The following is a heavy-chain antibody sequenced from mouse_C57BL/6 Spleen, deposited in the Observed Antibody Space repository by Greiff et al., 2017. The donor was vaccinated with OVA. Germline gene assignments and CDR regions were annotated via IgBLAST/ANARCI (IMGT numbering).Heavy chain of an antibody. V-gene: IGHV1-26*01. CDR3: ARLTGAMDY. CDR1: GYTFTDYY. J-gene: IGHJ4*01. Sequence: VQLQQSGPELVKPGASVKISCKASGYTFTDYYMNWVKQSHGKSLEWIGDINPNNGGTSYNQKFKDKATLTVDKSSSTAYMQLSSLTSEDSAVYYCARLTGAMDYWGQGTSVTVSS. CDR2: INPNNGGT.